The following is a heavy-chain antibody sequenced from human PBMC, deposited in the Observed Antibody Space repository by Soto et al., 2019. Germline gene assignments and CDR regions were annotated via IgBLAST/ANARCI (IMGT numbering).Heavy chain of an antibody. V-gene: IGHV1-69*01. J-gene: IGHJ4*02. CDR2: IIPIIGTA. CDR3: ARGGVDVVATSAFDY. Sequence: QVQLVQSGAEVKKPGSSVKVSCKASGGTFNNYAISWVRQAPGQGLEWMGGIIPIIGTADYAHKFQGRLAIGADESPGIPSRELVGRRSEATAQYYCARGGVDVVATSAFDYWGQGTLVTVSS. CDR1: GGTFNNYA. D-gene: IGHD5-12*01.